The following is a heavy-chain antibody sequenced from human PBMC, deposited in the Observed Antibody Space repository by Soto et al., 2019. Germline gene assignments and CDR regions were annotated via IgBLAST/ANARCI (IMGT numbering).Heavy chain of an antibody. D-gene: IGHD1-26*01. CDR3: TRQLMGEGAIYHYYYGMAV. CDR2: VRTKVDQSAT. CDR1: GFSLSGST. Sequence: EVQLVESGGGLVQPGGSLKLSCAAYGFSLSGSTIHWVRQDSGKGLEWVGRVRTKVDQSATAYGESVTGRFTISRDDSENRAYLQMDSLKTEYTAVYYCTRQLMGEGAIYHYYYGMAVWGQGTTVTVS. J-gene: IGHJ6*02. V-gene: IGHV3-73*02.